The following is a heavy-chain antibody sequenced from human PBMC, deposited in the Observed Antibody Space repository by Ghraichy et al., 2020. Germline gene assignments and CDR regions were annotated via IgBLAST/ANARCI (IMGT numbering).Heavy chain of an antibody. CDR2: IYYSGST. CDR3: ARPSLKYYGSGIDY. D-gene: IGHD3-10*01. Sequence: SETLSLTCTVSGGSISSSSYYWGWIRQPPGKGLEWIGSIYYSGSTYYNPSLKSRVTISVDTSKNQFSLKLSSVTAADTAVYYCARPSLKYYGSGIDYWGQGTLVTVSS. CDR1: GGSISSSSYY. J-gene: IGHJ4*02. V-gene: IGHV4-39*01.